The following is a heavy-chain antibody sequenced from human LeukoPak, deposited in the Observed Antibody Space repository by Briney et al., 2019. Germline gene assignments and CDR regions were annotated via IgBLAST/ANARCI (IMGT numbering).Heavy chain of an antibody. CDR1: GFIFTTSA. J-gene: IGHJ3*02. CDR2: ISSGGGST. CDR3: ASRDYYDSSGYNDAFDI. V-gene: IGHV3-23*01. Sequence: GGSLRLSCEASGFIFTTSAFSWVRQAPGKGLEWVSFISSGGGSTYHSDSVRGRFTISRDNSKNTLYLQMNSLRAEDTAVYYCASRDYYDSSGYNDAFDIWGQGTMVTVSS. D-gene: IGHD3-22*01.